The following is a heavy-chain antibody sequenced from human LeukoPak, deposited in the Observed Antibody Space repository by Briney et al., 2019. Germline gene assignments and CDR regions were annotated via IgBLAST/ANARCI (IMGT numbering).Heavy chain of an antibody. D-gene: IGHD3-9*01. Sequence: SQTLSLTCAISGDSVSSNSAAWNWIRQSPSRGLEWLGRTYYRSKWYNDYAVSVKSRITINPDTSKNQFSLQLNSVTPEDTAVYYCAREDILTGYYTTVGFDYWGXXXXXTVXS. V-gene: IGHV6-1*01. CDR2: TYYRSKWYN. J-gene: IGHJ4*01. CDR3: AREDILTGYYTTVGFDY. CDR1: GDSVSSNSAA.